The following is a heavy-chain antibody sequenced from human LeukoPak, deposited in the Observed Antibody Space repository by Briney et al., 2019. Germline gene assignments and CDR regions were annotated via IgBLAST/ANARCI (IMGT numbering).Heavy chain of an antibody. Sequence: SVKVSCKASGGTFSSYAISWVRQAPGQGLEWMGGIIPIFGTANYAQKFQGRVTITADESTSTAYMELSSLRSADTAVYYRARAREYSSPSGRAYYFDYWGQGTLVTVSS. CDR1: GGTFSSYA. D-gene: IGHD6-6*01. CDR3: ARAREYSSPSGRAYYFDY. V-gene: IGHV1-69*01. J-gene: IGHJ4*02. CDR2: IIPIFGTA.